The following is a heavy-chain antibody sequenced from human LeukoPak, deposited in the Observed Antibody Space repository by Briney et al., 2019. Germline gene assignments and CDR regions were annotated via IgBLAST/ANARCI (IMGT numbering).Heavy chain of an antibody. CDR2: IIPIFGTA. V-gene: IGHV1-69*13. CDR3: ARAHHYYGSGNQYYYYYMDV. Sequence: GASVKVSCKASGGTCSSYAISWVRQAPGQGLEWMGGIIPIFGTANYAQKFQGRVTITADESTSTAYMELSSLRSEDTAVYYCARAHHYYGSGNQYYYYYMDVWGKGTTVTVSS. D-gene: IGHD3-10*01. J-gene: IGHJ6*03. CDR1: GGTCSSYA.